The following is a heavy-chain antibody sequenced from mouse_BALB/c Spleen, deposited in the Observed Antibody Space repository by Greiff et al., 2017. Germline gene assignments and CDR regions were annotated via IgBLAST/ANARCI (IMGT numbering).Heavy chain of an antibody. D-gene: IGHD1-1*01. CDR2: INPGSGGT. V-gene: IGHV1-54*01. Sequence: QVQLQQSGAELVRPGTSVKVSCKAPGYAFTNYLIEWVKQRPGQGLEWIGVINPGSGGTNYNEKFKGKATLTADKSSSTAYMQLSSLTSDDSAVYFCASSSPYYFDYWGQGTTLTVSS. CDR3: ASSSPYYFDY. J-gene: IGHJ2*01. CDR1: GYAFTNYL.